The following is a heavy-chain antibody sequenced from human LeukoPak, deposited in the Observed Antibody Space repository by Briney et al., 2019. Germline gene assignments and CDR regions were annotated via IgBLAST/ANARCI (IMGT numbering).Heavy chain of an antibody. CDR2: INPNSGGT. J-gene: IGHJ4*02. CDR1: GYTFTAYY. V-gene: IGHV1-2*02. D-gene: IGHD3-22*01. Sequence: ASVKVSCKASGYTFTAYYIHWVRQAPGQEPEWMGWINPNSGGTKYAQKFQGRVTMTEDTSTDTAYMELSSLRSEDTAVYYCATDYDYDNSGYYSFDYWGQGTLVTVSS. CDR3: ATDYDYDNSGYYSFDY.